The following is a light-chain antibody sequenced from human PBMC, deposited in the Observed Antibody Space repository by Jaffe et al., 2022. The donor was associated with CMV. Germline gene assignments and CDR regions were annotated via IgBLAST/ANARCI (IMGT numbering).Light chain of an antibody. CDR3: NSYISSSPV. CDR2: DVS. V-gene: IGLV2-14*03. Sequence: QSALTQPASVSGSPGQSITISCTGTSSDVGGYKHVSWYQHHPGKAPKLLIYDVSDRPSGVSSRFSGSKSGNTASLTISGLQAEDEADYYCNSYISSSPVFGGGTKLTVL. J-gene: IGLJ2*01. CDR1: SSDVGGYKH.